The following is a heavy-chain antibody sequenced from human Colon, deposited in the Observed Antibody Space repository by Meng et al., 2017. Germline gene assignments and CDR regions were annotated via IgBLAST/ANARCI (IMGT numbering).Heavy chain of an antibody. J-gene: IGHJ4*02. CDR3: ARRQRLMGATITQPGPFDY. V-gene: IGHV3-30*01. CDR2: ISYDGSNK. CDR1: GFTFSGYA. D-gene: IGHD1-26*01. Sequence: GESLKISCAASGFTFSGYAMHWVRQAPGKGLEWVAIISYDGSNKFYADSVKGQFTISRDNSKNTLYLQMNSLRAEDTAVYYCARRQRLMGATITQPGPFDYWGQGNLVNGAS.